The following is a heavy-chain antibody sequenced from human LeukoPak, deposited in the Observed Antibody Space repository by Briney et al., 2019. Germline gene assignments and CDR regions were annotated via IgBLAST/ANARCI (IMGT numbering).Heavy chain of an antibody. D-gene: IGHD3-3*02. CDR1: GFIVSSTY. CDR2: IHNDGST. V-gene: IGHV3-53*01. J-gene: IGHJ4*02. CDR3: ASLARDY. Sequence: GGSLRLSCAVSGFIVSSTYMTWVRQAPGKGLEWVSVIHNDGSTYHADTVKGRFTISRDNSKNTLYLQMNSLRVEDTAAYYCASLARDYWGQGTLVTVSS.